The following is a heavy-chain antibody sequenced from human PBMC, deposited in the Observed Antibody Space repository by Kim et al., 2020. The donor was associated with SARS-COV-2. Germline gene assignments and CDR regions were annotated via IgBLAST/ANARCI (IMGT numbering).Heavy chain of an antibody. Sequence: GGSLRLSCAASGFTFSNYAMRWVRQAPGKGLEWVSSISASGGDTYYAGPVRGRFTVSRDNSKNTLYLQMNSLRAEDTALFYWARKGSGREVWGQGTT. CDR1: GFTFSNYA. CDR3: ARKGSGREV. J-gene: IGHJ6*02. V-gene: IGHV3-23*01. CDR2: ISASGGDT.